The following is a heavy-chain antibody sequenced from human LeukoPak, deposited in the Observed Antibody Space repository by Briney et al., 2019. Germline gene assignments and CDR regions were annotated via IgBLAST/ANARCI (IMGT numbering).Heavy chain of an antibody. Sequence: SETLSLTCAVYGGSFSGYYWNWIRQPPGKGLEWIGEINHSGSTNYNPSLKSRVTISVDTSKNQFSLKLSSVTAADTAVYYCAVRYYYGSGSRRGPFDYWGQGTLVTVSS. D-gene: IGHD3-10*01. J-gene: IGHJ4*02. CDR2: INHSGST. CDR1: GGSFSGYY. V-gene: IGHV4-34*01. CDR3: AVRYYYGSGSRRGPFDY.